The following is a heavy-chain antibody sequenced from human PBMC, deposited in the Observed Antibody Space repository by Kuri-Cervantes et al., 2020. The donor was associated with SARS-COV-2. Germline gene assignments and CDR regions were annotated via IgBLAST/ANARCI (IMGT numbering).Heavy chain of an antibody. J-gene: IGHJ4*02. V-gene: IGHV3-23*01. CDR1: GFTFSDYA. CDR2: ISGSGGST. Sequence: GESLKISCAASGFTFSDYAIHWVRQAPGKGLEWVSAISGSGGSTYYADSVKGRFTISRDNSKNTLYLQMNSLRAEDTAVYYCARDGLLRFLEWLFMYYFDYWGQGTLVTVSS. D-gene: IGHD3-3*01. CDR3: ARDGLLRFLEWLFMYYFDY.